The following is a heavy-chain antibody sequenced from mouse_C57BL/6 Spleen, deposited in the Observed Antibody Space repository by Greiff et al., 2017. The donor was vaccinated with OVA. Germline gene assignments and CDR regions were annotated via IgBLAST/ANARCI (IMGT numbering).Heavy chain of an antibody. CDR3: ADYGSSSAY. CDR1: GFTFSSYG. V-gene: IGHV5-6*01. D-gene: IGHD1-1*01. CDR2: ISSGGSYT. J-gene: IGHJ3*01. Sequence: EVQLVESGGDLVKPGGSLKLSCAASGFTFSSYGMSWVRQTPDKRLEWVATISSGGSYTYYPDSVKGRFTISRDNAKNTLYLQMSSLKSEDTAMYYCADYGSSSAYWGQGTLVTVSA.